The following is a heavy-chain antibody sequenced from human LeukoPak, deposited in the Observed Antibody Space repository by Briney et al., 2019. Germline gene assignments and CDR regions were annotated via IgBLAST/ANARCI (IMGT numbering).Heavy chain of an antibody. V-gene: IGHV3-23*01. Sequence: GGSLRLSCAASGFTFSSYAMSWVRQAPGKGLEWVSSISGSGGSTYYADSVKGRFTISRDNSKNTLYLQMSSLRAEDTAVYYCAKDLADVVVPAAREWGQGTLVTVSS. J-gene: IGHJ4*02. CDR2: ISGSGGST. CDR3: AKDLADVVVPAARE. CDR1: GFTFSSYA. D-gene: IGHD2-2*01.